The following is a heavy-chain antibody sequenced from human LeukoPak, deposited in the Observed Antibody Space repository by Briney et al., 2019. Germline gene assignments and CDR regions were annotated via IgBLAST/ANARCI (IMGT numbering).Heavy chain of an antibody. CDR3: ATMGGYSYGRRTDRDAFDI. Sequence: ASVKVSCKVSGYTLTELSMHWVRQAPGKGLEWMGGFDPEDGETIYAQKFQGRVTMTEDTSTDTAYMELSSLRSEDTAVYYCATMGGYSYGRRTDRDAFDIWGQGTMVTVSS. CDR1: GYTLTELS. V-gene: IGHV1-24*01. CDR2: FDPEDGET. D-gene: IGHD5-18*01. J-gene: IGHJ3*02.